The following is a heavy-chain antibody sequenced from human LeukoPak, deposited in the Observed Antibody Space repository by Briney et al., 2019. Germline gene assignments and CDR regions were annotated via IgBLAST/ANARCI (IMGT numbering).Heavy chain of an antibody. CDR1: GGTFSSYA. CDR2: ISAYNGNT. CDR3: ASIIAEHGF. V-gene: IGHV1-18*01. D-gene: IGHD6-13*01. J-gene: IGHJ4*02. Sequence: ASVKVSCKASGGTFSSYAISWVRQAPGQGLEWMGWISAYNGNTNYAQKLQGRVTMTTDTSTSTAYMELRSLRSDDTAVYYCASIIAEHGFWGQGTLVTVSS.